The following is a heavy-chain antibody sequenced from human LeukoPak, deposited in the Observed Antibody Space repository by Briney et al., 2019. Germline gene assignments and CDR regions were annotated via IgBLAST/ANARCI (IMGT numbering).Heavy chain of an antibody. D-gene: IGHD2-15*01. CDR1: GYTFTGYY. CDR2: INPNSGGT. V-gene: IGHV1-2*02. CDR3: ARVVVVAAVRDNWFDP. J-gene: IGHJ5*02. Sequence: ASVKVSCKASGYTFTGYYMHWVRQAPGQGLEWMGWINPNSGGTNYAQKFQGRVTMTRDTSISTAYMELSRLRSDDTAVYYCARVVVVAAVRDNWFDPWGQGTLVTASS.